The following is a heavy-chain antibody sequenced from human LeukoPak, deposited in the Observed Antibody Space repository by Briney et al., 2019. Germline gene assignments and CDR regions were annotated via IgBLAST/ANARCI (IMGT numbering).Heavy chain of an antibody. Sequence: SETLSLTCTVSGGSISSSSYYWGWIRQPPGKGLEWIASIYYSGSTYYNPSLKSRVTISVDTSKNQFSLKLSSVTAADTAVYYCARTYPTGPYSGYDYADHWGQGTLVTVSS. CDR3: ARTYPTGPYSGYDYADH. CDR2: IYYSGST. J-gene: IGHJ4*02. D-gene: IGHD5-12*01. V-gene: IGHV4-39*01. CDR1: GGSISSSSYY.